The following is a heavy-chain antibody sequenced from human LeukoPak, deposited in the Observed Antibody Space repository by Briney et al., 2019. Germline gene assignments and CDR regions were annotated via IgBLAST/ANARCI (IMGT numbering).Heavy chain of an antibody. CDR3: AREPGSSWHESAEYFQH. Sequence: GGSLRLSCAASGFTFSSYEMNWVRQAPGKGLEWVSYISSSGSTIYYADSVKGRFTISRDNAKNSLYLQMNSLRAEDTAVYYCAREPGSSWHESAEYFQHWGQGTLVTVSS. J-gene: IGHJ1*01. D-gene: IGHD6-13*01. CDR1: GFTFSSYE. CDR2: ISSSGSTI. V-gene: IGHV3-48*03.